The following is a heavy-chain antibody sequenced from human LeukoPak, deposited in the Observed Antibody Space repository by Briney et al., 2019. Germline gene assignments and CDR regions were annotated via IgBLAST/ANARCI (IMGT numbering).Heavy chain of an antibody. V-gene: IGHV4-31*03. CDR3: ARFVYQWLGRDWFDP. CDR2: IYYSGST. J-gene: IGHJ5*02. Sequence: SETLSLTCTVSGGSISSGGYYWSWIRQHPGKGLEWIGYIYYSGSTYYNGSLKIRVTISVDTSKNQFSLKLSYVTAADTAGYYCARFVYQWLGRDWFDPWGQGTLVTVSS. CDR1: GGSISSGGYY. D-gene: IGHD6-19*01.